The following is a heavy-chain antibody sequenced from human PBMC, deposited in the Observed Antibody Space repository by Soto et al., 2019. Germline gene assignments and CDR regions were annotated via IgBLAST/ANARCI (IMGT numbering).Heavy chain of an antibody. Sequence: ASVKVSCKASGYTFTSYGISWVRQAPGQGLEWMGWISAYNGNTNYAQKLQGRVTMTTDTSTSTAYMELRSLRSDDTAVYYCARVKEARGVIPDYYYMDVWGKGTTVTVSS. D-gene: IGHD3-10*01. V-gene: IGHV1-18*01. CDR2: ISAYNGNT. CDR3: ARVKEARGVIPDYYYMDV. CDR1: GYTFTSYG. J-gene: IGHJ6*03.